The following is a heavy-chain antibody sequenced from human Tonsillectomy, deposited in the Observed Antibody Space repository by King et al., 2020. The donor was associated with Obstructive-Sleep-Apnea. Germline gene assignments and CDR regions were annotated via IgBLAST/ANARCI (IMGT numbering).Heavy chain of an antibody. CDR2: ISWNFCII. CDR1: GFTFDDYA. CDR3: AKDAVGSGLTHVDR. Sequence: VQLVESGGGLVQPGRSLRLSCATSGFTFDDYAMHWVRQPPGKGLEWVSGISWNFCIIAYADSVKGRFTISRDNAKNSLYLEMTSLRAEDTAVYYCAKDAVGSGLTHVDRWGQGSLVTVSS. D-gene: IGHD3-10*01. V-gene: IGHV3-9*01. J-gene: IGHJ5*02.